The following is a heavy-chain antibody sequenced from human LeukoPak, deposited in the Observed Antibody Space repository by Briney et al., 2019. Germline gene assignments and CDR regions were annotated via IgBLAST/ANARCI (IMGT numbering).Heavy chain of an antibody. V-gene: IGHV4-39*07. J-gene: IGHJ4*02. CDR3: AGALGDY. CDR1: GGSVSSSGYP. D-gene: IGHD3-16*02. Sequence: SETLSPTCTVSGGSVSSSGYPWNWIRQPPGKGLEWIGEINHSGSTNYNPSLKSRVTISVDTSKNQFSLKLSSVTAADTAVYYCAGALGDYWGQGTLVTVSS. CDR2: INHSGST.